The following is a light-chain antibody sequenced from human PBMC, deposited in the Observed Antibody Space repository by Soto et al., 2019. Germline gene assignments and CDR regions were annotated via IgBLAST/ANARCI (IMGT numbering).Light chain of an antibody. J-gene: IGLJ2*01. CDR2: EVS. V-gene: IGLV2-18*02. Sequence: QSVLTQPPSVSGSPGQSVTISCTGTSSDVGSYNRVSWYQQPPGTAPKLMIFEVSNRPSGVPDRFSASKSGNTASPTISGLQAEDEDDYYCSSYTSSSTLVFGGGTKLTVL. CDR3: SSYTSSSTLV. CDR1: SSDVGSYNR.